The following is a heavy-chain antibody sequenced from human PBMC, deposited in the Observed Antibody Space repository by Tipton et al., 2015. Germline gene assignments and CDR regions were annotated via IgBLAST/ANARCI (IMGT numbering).Heavy chain of an antibody. CDR2: IYYLGTT. Sequence: LRLSCTVSGGSISSGIYYWSWIRQYPGKGLEWIGYIYYLGTTHYNPSLRSRVAISINTSKNQFSLRLTSVTAADTAVYYCAGLYAYFAYWGQGALVTVSS. CDR1: GGSISSGIYY. J-gene: IGHJ4*02. V-gene: IGHV4-61*01. D-gene: IGHD2/OR15-2a*01. CDR3: AGLYAYFAY.